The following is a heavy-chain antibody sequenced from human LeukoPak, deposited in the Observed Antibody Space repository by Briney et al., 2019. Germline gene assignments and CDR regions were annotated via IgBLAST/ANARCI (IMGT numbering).Heavy chain of an antibody. J-gene: IGHJ4*02. CDR1: GGSISSSSYY. V-gene: IGHV4-61*05. D-gene: IGHD1-26*01. CDR3: AKSYSGSQGDYFDY. CDR2: IYYSGST. Sequence: SETLSLTCTVSGGSISSSSYYWGWIRQPPGKGLEWIGYIYYSGSTNYNPSLKSRVTISVDTSKKQFSLKLSSVTAADTAVYYCAKSYSGSQGDYFDYWGQGTLVTVSS.